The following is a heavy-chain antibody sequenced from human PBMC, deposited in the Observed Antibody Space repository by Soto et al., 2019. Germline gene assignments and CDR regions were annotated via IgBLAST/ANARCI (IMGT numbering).Heavy chain of an antibody. CDR1: GFTFSSYA. J-gene: IGHJ6*02. Sequence: QVQLVESGGGVAQPGTSPRLSCAASGFTFSSYAMHWVRQAPGKGLEWVAVISYDGSNKYYADSVKGRFTISRDNSKNTLYLQMNSLRAEDTAVYYCARARGDGYNYYYYFGMDVWGQGTTVTVSS. D-gene: IGHD5-12*01. CDR2: ISYDGSNK. CDR3: ARARGDGYNYYYYFGMDV. V-gene: IGHV3-30-3*01.